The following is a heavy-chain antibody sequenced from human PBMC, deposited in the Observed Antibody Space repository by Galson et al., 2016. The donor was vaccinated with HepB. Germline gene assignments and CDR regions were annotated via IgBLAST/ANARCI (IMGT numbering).Heavy chain of an antibody. V-gene: IGHV3-53*01. J-gene: IGHJ4*02. CDR3: ARHPQNNL. CDR1: GFTVSNNY. Sequence: SLRLSCAASGFTVSNNYMSWVRQAPGKGLGGASVIYSGGRTYYTDSVKGRFTISRDSSKNTLYLQMNSLRAEDTAVYYCARHPQNNLWGQGTLVTVSS. CDR2: IYSGGRT. D-gene: IGHD1/OR15-1a*01.